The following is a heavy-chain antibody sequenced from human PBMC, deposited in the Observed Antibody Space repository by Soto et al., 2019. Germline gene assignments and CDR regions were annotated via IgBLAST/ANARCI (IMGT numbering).Heavy chain of an antibody. CDR3: AKEGNAMTTVTVYFDY. J-gene: IGHJ4*02. D-gene: IGHD4-17*01. CDR1: GFTFSSYA. CDR2: ISGSGGST. Sequence: PGGSLRLSCAASGFTFSSYAMSWVRQAPGKGLEWVSAISGSGGSTYYADSVKGRFTISRDNSKNTLYLQMNSLRAEDTAVYYCAKEGNAMTTVTVYFDYWGQGTLVTVSS. V-gene: IGHV3-23*01.